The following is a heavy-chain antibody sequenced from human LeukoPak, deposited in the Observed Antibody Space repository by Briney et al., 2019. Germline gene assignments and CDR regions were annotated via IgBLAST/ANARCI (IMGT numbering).Heavy chain of an antibody. CDR1: GFTFSSYA. J-gene: IGHJ4*02. Sequence: GGSLRLSCAASGFTFSSYAMSWVRQAPGKGLEWVSAISGSGGSTYYADSVKGRFTISRDNSKNTLYLQMNSLRAEDTAVYYCARVEASGYDYGAFDYWGQGTLVTVSS. D-gene: IGHD5-12*01. V-gene: IGHV3-23*01. CDR3: ARVEASGYDYGAFDY. CDR2: ISGSGGST.